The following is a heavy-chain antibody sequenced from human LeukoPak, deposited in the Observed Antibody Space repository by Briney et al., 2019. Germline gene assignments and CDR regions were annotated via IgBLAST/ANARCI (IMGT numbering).Heavy chain of an antibody. D-gene: IGHD2-2*01. CDR3: ARRQGCSSTSCPPAY. J-gene: IGHJ4*02. Sequence: PGESLKISCRGSGYSFTTYWIGWVRQMPGKGLEWMGISYPGDSDTRYTPSFQGQVTMSADKSINTAYLQWSSLTASDTAMYYCARRQGCSSTSCPPAYWGQGTLVTVSP. CDR1: GYSFTTYW. CDR2: SYPGDSDT. V-gene: IGHV5-51*01.